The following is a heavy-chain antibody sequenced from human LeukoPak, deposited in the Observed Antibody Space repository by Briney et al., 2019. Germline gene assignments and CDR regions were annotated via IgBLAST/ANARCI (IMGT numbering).Heavy chain of an antibody. CDR2: ISSSSSYI. D-gene: IGHD2-2*01. V-gene: IGHV3-21*01. CDR1: GFTFSSYS. CDR3: ARDHFCSSTSCYGSDY. J-gene: IGHJ4*02. Sequence: GGSLRLSCAASGFTFSSYSMNWVRQAPGKGLEWLSSISSSSSYIYYPDSVKGRFTISRDNAKNSLFLQMNSLRAEDTAVYYCARDHFCSSTSCYGSDYWGQGTLVTVSS.